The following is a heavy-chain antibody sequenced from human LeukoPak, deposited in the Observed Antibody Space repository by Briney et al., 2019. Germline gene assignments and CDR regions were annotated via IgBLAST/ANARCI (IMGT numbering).Heavy chain of an antibody. D-gene: IGHD1-26*01. Sequence: SETLSLTCTVSGGSISSSSYYWGWIRQPPGKGLEWIGSIYYSGSTYYNPPLKSRVTISVDTSKNQFSLKLSSVTAADTAVYYCARSASGNPVDWGQGTLVTVSS. CDR2: IYYSGST. J-gene: IGHJ4*02. CDR3: ARSASGNPVD. V-gene: IGHV4-39*01. CDR1: GGSISSSSYY.